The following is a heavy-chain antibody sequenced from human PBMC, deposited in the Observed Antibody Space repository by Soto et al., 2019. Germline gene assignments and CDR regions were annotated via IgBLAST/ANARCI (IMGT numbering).Heavy chain of an antibody. Sequence: SETLSLTCTVSGGSISSNNCCSWVRQPPGKGLEWIGEIYHSGSTNYNPSLKSRVTISVDKSKNQFSLKLSSVTAADTAVYFCARDPLAGQQPGFDYWGQGALVTVSS. V-gene: IGHV4-4*02. J-gene: IGHJ4*02. CDR2: IYHSGST. CDR1: GGSISSNNC. D-gene: IGHD6-13*01. CDR3: ARDPLAGQQPGFDY.